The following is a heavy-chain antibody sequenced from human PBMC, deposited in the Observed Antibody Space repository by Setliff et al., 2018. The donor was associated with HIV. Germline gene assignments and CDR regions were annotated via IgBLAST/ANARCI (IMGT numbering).Heavy chain of an antibody. CDR2: INPDNSLT. D-gene: IGHD2-21*01. CDR3: ARNKIGWDTYSVVNYFDP. J-gene: IGHJ5*02. Sequence: SVKVSCKASGYNFTGHYVHWVRQAPGQGLQWMGRINPDNSLTTYAEYFEGRVTLTRDTSTNTAYMELRRLRSDDTAIYFCARNKIGWDTYSVVNYFDPWGQGTLVTVSS. CDR1: GYNFTGHY. V-gene: IGHV1-2*06.